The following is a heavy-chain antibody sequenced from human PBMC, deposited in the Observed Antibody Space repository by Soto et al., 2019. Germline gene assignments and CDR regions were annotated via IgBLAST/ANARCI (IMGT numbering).Heavy chain of an antibody. Sequence: SETLSLTCTVSGGSISSGGYYWSWIRQHAGKGLEWIGYIYYSGSTYYNPSLKSRVTISVDTSKNQFSLKLSSVTAADTAVYYCARGSSSSWYSPTPRLDPWGQGTLVTVSS. J-gene: IGHJ5*02. V-gene: IGHV4-31*03. D-gene: IGHD6-13*01. CDR2: IYYSGST. CDR3: ARGSSSSWYSPTPRLDP. CDR1: GGSISSGGYY.